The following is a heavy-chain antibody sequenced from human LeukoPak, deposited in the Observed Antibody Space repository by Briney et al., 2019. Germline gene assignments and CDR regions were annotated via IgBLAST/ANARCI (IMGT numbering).Heavy chain of an antibody. Sequence: GGSLRLSCAASGFSFSSYNMNWLRLAPGKGLEWVSSISTSNSYIYYADSVKGRFTISRDNARSSLYLQMNSLTAEDTAVYYCARDRPRYCGRTSCPVDYWGQGILVTVSP. V-gene: IGHV3-21*01. D-gene: IGHD2-2*01. J-gene: IGHJ4*02. CDR3: ARDRPRYCGRTSCPVDY. CDR1: GFSFSSYN. CDR2: ISTSNSYI.